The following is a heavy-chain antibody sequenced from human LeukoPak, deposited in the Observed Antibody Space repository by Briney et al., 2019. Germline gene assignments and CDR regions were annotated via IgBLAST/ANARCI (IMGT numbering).Heavy chain of an antibody. V-gene: IGHV3-66*01. CDR3: ARAIGSGWYGPIGY. J-gene: IGHJ4*02. CDR1: GFTFSSYS. CDR2: IYSGGST. Sequence: PGGSLRLSCAASGFTFSSYSMSWVRQAPGKGLEWVSVIYSGGSTYYADSVKGRFTISRDNSKNTLYLQMNSLRAEDTAVYYCARAIGSGWYGPIGYWGQGTLVTVSS. D-gene: IGHD6-19*01.